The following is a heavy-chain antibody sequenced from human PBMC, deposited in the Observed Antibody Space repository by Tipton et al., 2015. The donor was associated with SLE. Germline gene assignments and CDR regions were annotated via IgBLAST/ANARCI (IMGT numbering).Heavy chain of an antibody. CDR3: ARDRGDYEAFDI. J-gene: IGHJ3*02. D-gene: IGHD4-17*01. CDR1: GNSISNGYY. CDR2: IYHSGYT. V-gene: IGHV4-38-2*02. Sequence: LRLSCAVSGNSISNGYYWGWIRQPPGKGLEWIGSIYHSGYTHYNPSLESRVTISVDTSKNQFSLKLTSVTAAETAVYSCARDRGDYEAFDIWGQGTMVTVSS.